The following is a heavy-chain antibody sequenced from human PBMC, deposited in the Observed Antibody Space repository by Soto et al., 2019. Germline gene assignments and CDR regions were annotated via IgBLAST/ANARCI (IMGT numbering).Heavy chain of an antibody. CDR3: ARLAYYYDSSGYRYYYGMDV. CDR2: IYPGDSDT. V-gene: IGHV5-51*01. D-gene: IGHD3-22*01. Sequence: GESLKISCKGSGCSFTSYWIGWVRQMPGKGLEWMGIIYPGDSDTRYSPSFQGQVTISADKSISTAYLQWSSLKASDTAMYYCARLAYYYDSSGYRYYYGMDVWGKGTTVTAPQ. J-gene: IGHJ6*04. CDR1: GCSFTSYW.